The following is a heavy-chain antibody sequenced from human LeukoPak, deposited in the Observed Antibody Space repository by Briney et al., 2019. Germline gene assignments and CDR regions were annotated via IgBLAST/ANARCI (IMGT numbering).Heavy chain of an antibody. V-gene: IGHV3-48*03. CDR1: GFTFSRYE. CDR3: ARQYSYGYFFDY. Sequence: GGSLRLSCAASGFTFSRYEMNWVRQAPGKGLEWVSYISSNGSTIYNADSVKGRFTISRDNAKNSLYPQMSSLRAEDTAIYYCARQYSYGYFFDYWGQGTLVTVSS. J-gene: IGHJ4*02. D-gene: IGHD5-18*01. CDR2: ISSNGSTI.